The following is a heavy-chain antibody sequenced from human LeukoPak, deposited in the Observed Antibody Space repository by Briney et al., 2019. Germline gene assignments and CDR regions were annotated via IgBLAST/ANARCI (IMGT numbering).Heavy chain of an antibody. D-gene: IGHD6-13*01. Sequence: GGSLRLSCAASGFTFSSYSMNWVRQAPGKGLEWVSSISSSSSSIYYADSVKGRFTISRDNAKNSLYLQMNSLRAEDTAVYYCASPPSAASSYWGQGTLVTVSS. CDR2: ISSSSSSI. V-gene: IGHV3-21*01. CDR1: GFTFSSYS. CDR3: ASPPSAASSY. J-gene: IGHJ4*02.